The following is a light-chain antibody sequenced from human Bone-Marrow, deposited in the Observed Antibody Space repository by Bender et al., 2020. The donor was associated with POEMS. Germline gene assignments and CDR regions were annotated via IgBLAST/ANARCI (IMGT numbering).Light chain of an antibody. CDR1: SSDVGNYNL. Sequence: QSALTQPPSASGSPGQSITISCTGTSSDVGNYNLVSWYQQHPGKAPKLIIFSVHRRPSGISDRFSGSKSGNTASLTISGLQAEDEADYYCSSYTDISTWVFGGGTKLTIL. V-gene: IGLV2-23*02. CDR3: SSYTDISTWV. J-gene: IGLJ3*02. CDR2: SVH.